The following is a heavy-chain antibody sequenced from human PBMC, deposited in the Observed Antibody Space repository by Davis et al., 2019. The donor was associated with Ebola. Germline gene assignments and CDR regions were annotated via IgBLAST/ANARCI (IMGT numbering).Heavy chain of an antibody. J-gene: IGHJ3*02. CDR1: GGTFSSYS. V-gene: IGHV1-69*04. CDR2: IIPILGIT. CDR3: ARDLTHIVVVTAIQGEDAFDI. D-gene: IGHD2-21*02. Sequence: SVKVSCKASGGTFSSYSISWVRQAPGQGLEWMGRIIPILGITNYAQKFQGRVTITADKSTSTAYMELRSLRSDDTAVYYCARDLTHIVVVTAIQGEDAFDIWGQGTMVTVSS.